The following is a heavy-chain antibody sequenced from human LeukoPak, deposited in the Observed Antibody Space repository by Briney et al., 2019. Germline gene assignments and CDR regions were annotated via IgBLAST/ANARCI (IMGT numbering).Heavy chain of an antibody. J-gene: IGHJ6*03. CDR2: IFYTGST. CDR3: AREGRYCSSISCSTYYYYYYMDV. V-gene: IGHV4-59*01. CDR1: SGSISSYH. D-gene: IGHD2-2*01. Sequence: SETLSLTCTVSSGSISSYHWSWIRQPPGKGLEWIGYIFYTGSTNYNPSLESRVTISLDTSKNQFSLNLSSVTAADTAVYYCAREGRYCSSISCSTYYYYYYMDVWGKGTTVTVSS.